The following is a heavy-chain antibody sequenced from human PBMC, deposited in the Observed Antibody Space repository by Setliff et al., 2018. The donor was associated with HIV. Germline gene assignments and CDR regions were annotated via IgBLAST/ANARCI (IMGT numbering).Heavy chain of an antibody. V-gene: IGHV4-31*01. D-gene: IGHD3-10*01. CDR3: ATDRGGRYLDY. CDR1: GGSITSGGYN. J-gene: IGHJ4*02. Sequence: SETLSLTCNVSGGSITSGGYNWIWIRQHPEKGLEWIGYVDFGFRRYYNPSLKSQVIISVYTPKNQFSLTFNSVTAADTAVYYFATDRGGRYLDYWGQGAPVTVSS. CDR2: VDFGFRR.